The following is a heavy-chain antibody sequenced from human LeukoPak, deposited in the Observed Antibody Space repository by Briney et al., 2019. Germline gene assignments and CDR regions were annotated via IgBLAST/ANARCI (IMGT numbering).Heavy chain of an antibody. V-gene: IGHV1-18*04. CDR1: GYTFTGYY. D-gene: IGHD3-22*01. J-gene: IGHJ6*03. CDR3: ASGPGDYYDSSGYYLNYYYYYMDV. Sequence: ASVKVSCKASGYTFTGYYIHWVRQAPGQGLEWMGWISAYNGNTNYAQKLQGRVTMTTDTSTSTAYMELSRLRSDDTAVYYCASGPGDYYDSSGYYLNYYYYYMDVWGKGTTVTISS. CDR2: ISAYNGNT.